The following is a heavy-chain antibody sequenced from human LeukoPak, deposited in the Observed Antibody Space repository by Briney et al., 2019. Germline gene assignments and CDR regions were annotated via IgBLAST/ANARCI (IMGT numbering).Heavy chain of an antibody. J-gene: IGHJ4*02. CDR1: GFTFSSYW. Sequence: PGGSLRLTCAASGFTFSSYWLHWVRQAPGKGLVWVSRINSDGSSTSYAASVRGRFTISRDNSKNTLYVQMNSLRAEDTAVYYCAKEVIAAGGNLEYWGQGTLVTVSS. V-gene: IGHV3-74*01. D-gene: IGHD6-13*01. CDR2: INSDGSST. CDR3: AKEVIAAGGNLEY.